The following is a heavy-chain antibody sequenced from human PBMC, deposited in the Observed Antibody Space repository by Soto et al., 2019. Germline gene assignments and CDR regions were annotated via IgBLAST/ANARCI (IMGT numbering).Heavy chain of an antibody. CDR3: ARDFYGSGRLNAHNWFDP. V-gene: IGHV1-18*01. Sequence: QVQLVQSGAEVKKPGASVKVSCKASGYTFTTYGLSWVRQAPGQGLEWMGWISAYNGNTNYAQNLQGRVTMTTDTSTSTAYMELGSLRSDDTAVYYCARDFYGSGRLNAHNWFDPWGQGTLVTVSS. CDR1: GYTFTTYG. J-gene: IGHJ5*02. D-gene: IGHD3-10*01. CDR2: ISAYNGNT.